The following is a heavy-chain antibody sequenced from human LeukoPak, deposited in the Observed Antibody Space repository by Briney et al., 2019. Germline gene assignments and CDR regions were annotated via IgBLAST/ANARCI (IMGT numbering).Heavy chain of an antibody. CDR3: ARDYGYDSSGYYWYYFDY. V-gene: IGHV1-18*01. J-gene: IGHJ4*02. D-gene: IGHD3-22*01. Sequence: ASVKVSCKASGGTFSSYGISWVRQAPGQGLEWMGWISAYNGNTNYAQKLQGRVTMTTDTSTSTAYMELRSLRSDDTAVYYCARDYGYDSSGYYWYYFDYWGQGTLVTVSS. CDR2: ISAYNGNT. CDR1: GGTFSSYG.